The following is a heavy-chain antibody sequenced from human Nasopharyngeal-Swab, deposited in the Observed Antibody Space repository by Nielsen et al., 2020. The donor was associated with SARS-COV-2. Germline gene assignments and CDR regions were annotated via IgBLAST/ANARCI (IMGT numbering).Heavy chain of an antibody. CDR3: ARDRSVGYGMDV. CDR2: ISSSSSYI. J-gene: IGHJ6*02. D-gene: IGHD2-15*01. Sequence: GESLKISCAASGFTFSSYSMNWVRQAPGKGLEWVSSISSSSSYIYYADSVKGRFTISRDNAKNSLYLQMNSLRAEDTAVYYCARDRSVGYGMDVWGQGTTVTVSS. V-gene: IGHV3-21*01. CDR1: GFTFSSYS.